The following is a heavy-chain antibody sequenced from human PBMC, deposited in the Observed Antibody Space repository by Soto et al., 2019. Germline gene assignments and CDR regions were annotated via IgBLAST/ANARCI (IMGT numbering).Heavy chain of an antibody. CDR2: IFTNVNT. CDR1: GVSMDDYY. Sequence: SETMSLTCYVSGVSMDDYYWSWIRQTAGRGLEWIGRIFTNVNTNYNTSLRGRLTMSVDTSTNQGSLRLTSVTAADTAVYYCASGPLVSRYYGLDVWGQGATVTVSS. CDR3: ASGPLVSRYYGLDV. J-gene: IGHJ6*02. V-gene: IGHV4-4*07.